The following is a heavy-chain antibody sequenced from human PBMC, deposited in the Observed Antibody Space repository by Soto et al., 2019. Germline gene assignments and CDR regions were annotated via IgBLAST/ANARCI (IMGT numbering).Heavy chain of an antibody. CDR1: GGSLSGYY. J-gene: IGHJ6*03. D-gene: IGHD3-3*01. V-gene: IGHV4-34*01. CDR2: INHSGST. Sequence: PSETLSLTCAVYGGSLSGYYWSWIRQPPGKGLEWIGEINHSGSTSYNPSLKSRVTISVDTSKNQFSLKLSSVTAADTAVYYCARGSSITIFGVVIPQYYYYYYMDVWGKGTTVTVSS. CDR3: ARGSSITIFGVVIPQYYYYYYMDV.